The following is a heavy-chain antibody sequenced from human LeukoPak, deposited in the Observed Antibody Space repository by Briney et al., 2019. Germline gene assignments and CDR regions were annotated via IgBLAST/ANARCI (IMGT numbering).Heavy chain of an antibody. CDR2: IYYSGST. CDR1: GGSISSSSYY. Sequence: PSETLSLTCTVSGGSISSSSYYWGWIRQPRGKGLEWIGSIYYSGSTYYNPSLKSRVTMSVDTSKNQFSLKLSSVTAADTAVYYCASQDIAAAGKGAFDTWGQGTMVTVSS. D-gene: IGHD6-13*01. J-gene: IGHJ3*02. V-gene: IGHV4-39*01. CDR3: ASQDIAAAGKGAFDT.